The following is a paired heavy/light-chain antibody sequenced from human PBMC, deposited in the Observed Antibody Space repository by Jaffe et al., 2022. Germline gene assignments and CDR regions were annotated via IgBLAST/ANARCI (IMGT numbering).Heavy chain of an antibody. D-gene: IGHD2-15*01. Sequence: QVQLVQSGSELKKPGASVKVSCKASGYTFTSYAMNWVRQAPGQGLEWMGWINTNTGNPTYAQGFTGRFVFSLDTSVSTAYLQISSLKAEDTAVYYCARPSFLSNRYCSGGSCYSELGPLNYWGQGTLVTVSS. CDR1: GYTFTSYA. J-gene: IGHJ4*02. CDR2: INTNTGNP. V-gene: IGHV7-4-1*02. CDR3: ARPSFLSNRYCSGGSCYSELGPLNY.
Light chain of an antibody. V-gene: IGLV2-14*03. J-gene: IGLJ2*01. CDR3: SSYTSSSTPEV. Sequence: QSALTQPASVSGSPGQSITISCTGTSSDVGGYNYVSWYQQHPGKAPKLMIYDVSNRPSGVSNRFSGSKSGNTASLTISGLQAEDEADYYCSSYTSSSTPEVFGGGTKLTVL. CDR1: SSDVGGYNY. CDR2: DVS.